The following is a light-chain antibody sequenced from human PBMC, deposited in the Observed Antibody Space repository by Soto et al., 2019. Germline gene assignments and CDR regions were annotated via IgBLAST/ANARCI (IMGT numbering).Light chain of an antibody. Sequence: EIVLTQSPGTLSLSPGERATLSCRASQSVSSSSLAWFQQKPDQAPRLLIFGASSRATGIPDRFSGSGSGTDFTLTISRLEPEDFAVYYCQQYGSSPWTFGQGTKVDIK. J-gene: IGKJ1*01. V-gene: IGKV3-20*01. CDR2: GAS. CDR3: QQYGSSPWT. CDR1: QSVSSSS.